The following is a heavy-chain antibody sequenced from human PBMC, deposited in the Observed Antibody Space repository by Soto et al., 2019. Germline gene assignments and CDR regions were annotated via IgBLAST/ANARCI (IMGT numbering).Heavy chain of an antibody. CDR3: ARDHRYSYGRDY. D-gene: IGHD5-18*01. Sequence: GGSLRLSCAASGFTFSSYSMNWVRQAPGKGLEWVSSISSSSSYIYYADSVKGRFTISRDNAKNSLYLQMNSLRAEDTAVYYCARDHRYSYGRDYWGQGTLVTVSS. CDR1: GFTFSSYS. V-gene: IGHV3-21*01. J-gene: IGHJ4*02. CDR2: ISSSSSYI.